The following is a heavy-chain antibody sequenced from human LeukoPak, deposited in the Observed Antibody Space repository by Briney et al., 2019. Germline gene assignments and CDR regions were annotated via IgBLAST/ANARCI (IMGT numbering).Heavy chain of an antibody. CDR1: GYTPTELS. CDR3: ATESTYQLPLRYYYCGMDV. V-gene: IGHV1-24*01. D-gene: IGHD2-2*01. CDR2: FDPEDGET. Sequence: ASVKVSCTVSGYTPTELSMNWVRQAPGKGLEWMGGFDPEDGETIYAQKFQGRVTMTEDTSTDTAYMELSSLRSEDTAVYYCATESTYQLPLRYYYCGMDVWGQGTTVTVSS. J-gene: IGHJ6*02.